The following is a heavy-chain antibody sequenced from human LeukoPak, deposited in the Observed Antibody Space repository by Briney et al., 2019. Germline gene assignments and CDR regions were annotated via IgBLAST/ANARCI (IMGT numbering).Heavy chain of an antibody. CDR1: GGSISSSSYY. CDR2: IHYSGST. J-gene: IGHJ4*02. CDR3: ARDPNGALDY. D-gene: IGHD2-8*01. V-gene: IGHV4-39*07. Sequence: SETLSLTCTVSGGSISSSSYYWGWIRQPPGKGLEWVGSIHYSGSTYYSPSLKSRVTTSVDTSKNQFSLKLSSVTAADTAVYYCARDPNGALDYWGQGTLVTVSS.